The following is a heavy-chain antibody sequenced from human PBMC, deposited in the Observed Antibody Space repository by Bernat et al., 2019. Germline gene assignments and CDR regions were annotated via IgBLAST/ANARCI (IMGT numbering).Heavy chain of an antibody. CDR2: INHSGST. Sequence: QVQLQQWGAGLLKPSETLSLTCAVYGGSFSGYYWSWIRQPPGKGLEWIGEINHSGSTNYNPSLKSRVTISVDTSKNQFSLKLSSVTAADTAVYYCARGVYYGSGSYYNHYYYYGIDVWGQGTTVTVSS. D-gene: IGHD3-10*01. CDR1: GGSFSGYY. V-gene: IGHV4-34*01. CDR3: ARGVYYGSGSYYNHYYYYGIDV. J-gene: IGHJ6*02.